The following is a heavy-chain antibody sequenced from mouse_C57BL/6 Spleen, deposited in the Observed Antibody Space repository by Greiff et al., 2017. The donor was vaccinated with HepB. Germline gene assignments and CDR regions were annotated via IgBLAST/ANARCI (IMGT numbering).Heavy chain of an antibody. V-gene: IGHV5-6*01. D-gene: IGHD2-1*01. CDR2: ISSGGSYT. J-gene: IGHJ3*01. Sequence: DVQLVVSGGDLVKPGGSLKLSCAASGFTFSSYGMSWVRQTPDKRLEWVATISSGGSYTYYPDSVKGRFTISRDNAKNTLYLQMSSLKSEDTAMYYCARHGGNYEFAYWGQGTLVTVSA. CDR1: GFTFSSYG. CDR3: ARHGGNYEFAY.